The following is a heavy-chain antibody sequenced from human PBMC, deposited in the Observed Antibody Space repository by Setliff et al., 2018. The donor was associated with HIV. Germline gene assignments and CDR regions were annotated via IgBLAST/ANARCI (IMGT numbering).Heavy chain of an antibody. CDR3: ARHEDWGPLDF. CDR2: IYHSGST. Sequence: ETLSLTCTVSGYSISSGYYWGWIRQPPGKGLEWIGSIYHSGSTQYNPSLKSRVTISIDTSKNQSSLQLSSVTAADTAIYYCARHEDWGPLDFWGQGTLVTVSS. D-gene: IGHD7-27*01. CDR1: GYSISSGYY. J-gene: IGHJ4*02. V-gene: IGHV4-38-2*02.